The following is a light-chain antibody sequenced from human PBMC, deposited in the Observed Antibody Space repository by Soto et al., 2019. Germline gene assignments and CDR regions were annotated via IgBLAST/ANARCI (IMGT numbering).Light chain of an antibody. Sequence: EVVLKQSPGALSMSPGEGATLSFRAIPFVGNSLPWYQQKPGQAPRLLIYDASDRATGIARMFSGSGSGTDFTLTISSLEPEDFAVYYCQVRSNWSPITFSQGTRLEIK. CDR2: DAS. CDR1: PFVGNS. J-gene: IGKJ5*01. V-gene: IGKV3-11*01. CDR3: QVRSNWSPIT.